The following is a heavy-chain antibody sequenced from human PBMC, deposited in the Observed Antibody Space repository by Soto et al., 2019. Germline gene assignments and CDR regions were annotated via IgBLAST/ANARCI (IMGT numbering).Heavy chain of an antibody. Sequence: GGSLRLSCAASGFTFSSYAMSWVRQAPGKGLEWVSAISGSGGSTYYADSVKGRFTISRDNSKNTLYLQMNSLRAEDTAVYYCAKVGVSGPQRGPINWFDPWGQGTLVTVSS. CDR3: AKVGVSGPQRGPINWFDP. CDR2: ISGSGGST. CDR1: GFTFSSYA. D-gene: IGHD3-3*01. J-gene: IGHJ5*02. V-gene: IGHV3-23*01.